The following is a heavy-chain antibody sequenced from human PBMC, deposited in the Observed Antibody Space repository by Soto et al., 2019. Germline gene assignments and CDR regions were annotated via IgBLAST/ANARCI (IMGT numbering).Heavy chain of an antibody. D-gene: IGHD3-3*01. Sequence: SETLSLTCAVSGASISDNNWRSWVRQPPGKGLERIGETFHSGTTNYHPSLKSRVTISVDTSKNQFSLKLSSVTAADTAVYYCARHDTGGLWSGYLYPYYYYYYYMDVWGKGTTVTVSS. V-gene: IGHV4-4*02. CDR2: TFHSGTT. CDR1: GASISDNNW. CDR3: ARHDTGGLWSGYLYPYYYYYYYMDV. J-gene: IGHJ6*03.